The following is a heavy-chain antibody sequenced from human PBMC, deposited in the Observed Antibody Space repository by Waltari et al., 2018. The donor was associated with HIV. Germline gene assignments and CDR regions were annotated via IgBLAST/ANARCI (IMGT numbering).Heavy chain of an antibody. Sequence: EVQLMESGGGLVQAGGSLRLSCAASGFTFPNYWMSWVRQTPGAGLEWVAYIKEDGSEKYYMGAVKGRFTISRDNAKNSMFLQRTSLRAEDTAVYYCARIGTFPHNYAIDFWGQGTTVTVSS. CDR1: GFTFPNYW. J-gene: IGHJ6*02. V-gene: IGHV3-7*01. CDR2: IKEDGSEK. CDR3: ARIGTFPHNYAIDF. D-gene: IGHD1-26*01.